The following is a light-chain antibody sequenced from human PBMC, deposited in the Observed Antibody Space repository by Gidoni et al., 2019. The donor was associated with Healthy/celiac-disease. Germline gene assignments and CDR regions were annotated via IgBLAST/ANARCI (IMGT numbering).Light chain of an antibody. J-gene: IGKJ1*01. V-gene: IGKV4-1*01. CDR3: QQYYSTPWT. CDR2: WAS. Sequence: DIVMTPSPDSLAVSLGERATINCKSIQSVLYSSKNKNYLAWYQQKPGQPPKLLIYWASTREAGVPDRFSGSGSGTDFTLTISSLQAEDVAVYYCQQYYSTPWTFGQGTKVEIK. CDR1: QSVLYSSKNKNY.